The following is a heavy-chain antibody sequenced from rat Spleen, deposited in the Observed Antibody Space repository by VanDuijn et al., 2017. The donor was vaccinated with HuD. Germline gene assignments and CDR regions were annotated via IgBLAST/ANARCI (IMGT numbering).Heavy chain of an antibody. V-gene: IGHV5-25*01. Sequence: EVQLVESDGGLVQPGRSLKLSCAASGFTFSDYYMAWVRQAPTKGLEWVATISPSGGFTYYRDSVKGRFTVSRDNAKSTLSLQMDSLRSEDTATYYCATQRGYYVMDAWGQGVMVTVSS. CDR2: ISPSGGFT. J-gene: IGHJ4*01. CDR3: ATQRGYYVMDA. CDR1: GFTFSDYY. D-gene: IGHD1-11*01.